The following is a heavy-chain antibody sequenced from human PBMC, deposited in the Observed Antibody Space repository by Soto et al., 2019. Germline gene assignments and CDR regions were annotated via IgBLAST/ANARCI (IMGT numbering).Heavy chain of an antibody. Sequence: KESGPTLVKPTQTLTLTCTFSGFSLSHSGVGVAWIRQPPGKALEWLALIYWDDDERYRPSLRSRLTITKDTTKNQVVLKMTNVDPVDTATYFCTHKGGRGAGMDVWGQGTTVTVSS. D-gene: IGHD2-15*01. V-gene: IGHV2-5*02. CDR1: GFSLSHSGVG. CDR2: IYWDDDE. J-gene: IGHJ6*02. CDR3: THKGGRGAGMDV.